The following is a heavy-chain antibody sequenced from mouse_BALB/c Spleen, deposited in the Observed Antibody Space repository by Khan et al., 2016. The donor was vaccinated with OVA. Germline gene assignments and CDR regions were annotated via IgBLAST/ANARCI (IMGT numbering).Heavy chain of an antibody. Sequence: EVQLVESGGDLMKPGGSLKLSCAASGFTFSAYSMSRVRQTPDKRLEWVASINSDGYYTYYPDSVQGRFTISRNNAKNTLSLQMNSLKSEDTAIYYCASHLTGSFAYWGQGTLVTVSA. CDR1: GFTFSAYS. V-gene: IGHV5-6*01. J-gene: IGHJ3*01. CDR3: ASHLTGSFAY. CDR2: INSDGYYT. D-gene: IGHD4-1*01.